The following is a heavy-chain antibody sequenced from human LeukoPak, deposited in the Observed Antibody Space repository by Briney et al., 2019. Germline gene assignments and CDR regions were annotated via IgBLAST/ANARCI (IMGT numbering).Heavy chain of an antibody. CDR2: IIPILGIA. CDR1: GYIFTGNY. CDR3: ASRYCSSTSCYSGPYYY. V-gene: IGHV1-69*02. J-gene: IGHJ4*02. D-gene: IGHD2-2*02. Sequence: ASVKVSCKASGYIFTGNYMHWVRQAPGQGLEWMGRIIPILGIANYAQKFQGRVTITADKSTSTAYMELSSLRSEDTAVYYCASRYCSSTSCYSGPYYYWGQGTLVTVSS.